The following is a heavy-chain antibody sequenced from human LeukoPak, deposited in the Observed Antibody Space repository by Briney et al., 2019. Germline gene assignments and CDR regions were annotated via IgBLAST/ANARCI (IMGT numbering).Heavy chain of an antibody. D-gene: IGHD3-10*02. J-gene: IGHJ1*01. Sequence: SVTVSYTASELSFTTSAMKGVRQARGQRLEWIGWIVVGSGNTNYAQKFQERATFTSDMSTSTSYMDLSSLRSEDTAVYYCSVALYVRYYVCYYLVQGTPVTVSS. CDR2: IVVGSGNT. CDR1: ELSFTTSA. CDR3: SVALYVRYYVCYY. V-gene: IGHV1-58*02.